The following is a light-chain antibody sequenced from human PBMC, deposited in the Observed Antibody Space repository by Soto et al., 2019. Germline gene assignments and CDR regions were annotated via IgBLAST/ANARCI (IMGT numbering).Light chain of an antibody. V-gene: IGKV1-5*03. Sequence: IHMAQSPSTLSACEGYSFSIYCGSSQTIDSWLAWYQQRPGKPPNLLIYKASSLESGVPSRFSGSGSGTEFTLTISSLQPDDFATYYCQQYNSYPWTGGHGTKGDIK. CDR3: QQYNSYPWT. CDR1: QTIDSW. J-gene: IGKJ1*01. CDR2: KAS.